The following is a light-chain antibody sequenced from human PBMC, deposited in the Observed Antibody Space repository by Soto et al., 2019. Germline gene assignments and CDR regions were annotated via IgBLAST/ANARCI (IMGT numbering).Light chain of an antibody. CDR3: QQSYSTPLT. J-gene: IGKJ4*01. CDR1: QSISSY. V-gene: IGKV1-39*01. CDR2: AAS. Sequence: DIQMTQSPSSLSASVGDRVTITCRASQSISSYLNWYQQKPGKAPKLLIYAASSLQSVVPSSFSGSGSGTDFTLTISSLQPEDFATYYCQQSYSTPLTFGGGTKVEIK.